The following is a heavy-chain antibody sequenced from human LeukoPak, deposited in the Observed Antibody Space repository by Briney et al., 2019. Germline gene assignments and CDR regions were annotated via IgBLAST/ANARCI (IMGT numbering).Heavy chain of an antibody. CDR1: EFTFSTYG. Sequence: GGSLRLSCAASEFTFSTYGMHWVRQAPGKGLEWVAFIRYDASNKYYADSVKGRFTISRDNSKNTLYLQMNSLRAEDTAVYYCAKDEFRGAVALYYFDYWGQGTLVTVSS. J-gene: IGHJ4*02. V-gene: IGHV3-30*02. D-gene: IGHD6-19*01. CDR2: IRYDASNK. CDR3: AKDEFRGAVALYYFDY.